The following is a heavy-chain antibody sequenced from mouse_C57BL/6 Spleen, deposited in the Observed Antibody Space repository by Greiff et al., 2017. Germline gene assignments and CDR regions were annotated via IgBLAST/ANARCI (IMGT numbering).Heavy chain of an antibody. Sequence: EVQLVESEGGLVQPGSSMKLSCTASGFTFSDYYMAWVRQVPEKGLEWVANINYDGSSTYYLDSLKSRFIISRDTAKNILYLQMSSLKSEDTATYYCARHDPWFAYWGQGTLVTVSA. CDR1: GFTFSDYY. CDR2: INYDGSST. D-gene: IGHD2-3*01. J-gene: IGHJ3*01. CDR3: ARHDPWFAY. V-gene: IGHV5-16*01.